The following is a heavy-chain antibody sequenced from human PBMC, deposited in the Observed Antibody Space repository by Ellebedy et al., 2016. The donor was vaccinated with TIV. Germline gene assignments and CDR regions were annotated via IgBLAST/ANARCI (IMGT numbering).Heavy chain of an antibody. Sequence: GGSLRLXXAASGFTFSIYNLNWVRQAPGKGPEWVSYISSSSTTMYYADSVKGRFTISRDNAKDSLYLQMNSLRAEDTAIYYCASSAADISGPRDYYYYMDVWGTGTTVTVSS. CDR1: GFTFSIYN. J-gene: IGHJ6*03. D-gene: IGHD2-2*01. CDR2: ISSSSTTM. V-gene: IGHV3-48*01. CDR3: ASSAADISGPRDYYYYMDV.